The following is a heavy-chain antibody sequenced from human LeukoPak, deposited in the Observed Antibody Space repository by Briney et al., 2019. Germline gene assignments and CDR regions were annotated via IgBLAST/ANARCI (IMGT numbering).Heavy chain of an antibody. J-gene: IGHJ4*02. Sequence: SETLSLTCTVSGGSISSHYWSWIRQPPGKGLEWIGYIYYSGSTNFNPSLESRVTISVDTSKNQFSLKLSSVTAADTAVYYCARGYGETSTRWGQGTLVTVSS. D-gene: IGHD4-17*01. CDR3: ARGYGETSTR. V-gene: IGHV4-59*11. CDR1: GGSISSHY. CDR2: IYYSGST.